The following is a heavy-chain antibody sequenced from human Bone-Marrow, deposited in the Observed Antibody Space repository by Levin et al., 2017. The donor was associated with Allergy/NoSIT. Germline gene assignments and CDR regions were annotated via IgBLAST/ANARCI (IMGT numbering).Heavy chain of an antibody. CDR3: ARDPGFPRFYYYYMDV. CDR1: EITFSDYG. CDR2: IWYDGSNT. J-gene: IGHJ6*03. V-gene: IGHV3-33*01. D-gene: IGHD1-1*01. Sequence: QTGGSLRLSCAASEITFSDYGMHWVRQAPGKGLEWVAVIWYDGSNTDYANSVKGRFTISRDNSKNTLYLQMNSLGVEDTAVYYCARDPGFPRFYYYYMDVWGKGTTVTVSS.